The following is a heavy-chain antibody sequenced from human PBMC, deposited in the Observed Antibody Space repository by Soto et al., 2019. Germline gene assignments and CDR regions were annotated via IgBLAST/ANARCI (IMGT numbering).Heavy chain of an antibody. Sequence: SETLSLTCTVSGGSISSGGYYWSWIRQHPGKGLEWIGYIYYSGSTYYNPSLKSRVTISVDTSKNQFSLKLSSVTAADTAVYYCARDQASTIDPWGQGTLVTVSS. CDR3: ARDQASTIDP. J-gene: IGHJ5*02. V-gene: IGHV4-31*03. D-gene: IGHD2-8*01. CDR1: GGSISSGGYY. CDR2: IYYSGST.